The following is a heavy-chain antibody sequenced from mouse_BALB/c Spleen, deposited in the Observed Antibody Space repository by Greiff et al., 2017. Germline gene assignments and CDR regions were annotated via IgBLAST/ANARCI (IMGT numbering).Heavy chain of an antibody. Sequence: EVKLLESGGGLVQPGGSLKLSCAASGFDFSRYWMSWVRQAPGKGLEWIGEINPDSSTINYTPSLKDKFIISRDNAKNTLYLKMSKVRAEDTALYYCARPGLWLRRGYFDYWGQGTTLTVSS. D-gene: IGHD2-2*01. V-gene: IGHV4-1*02. CDR1: GFDFSRYW. CDR2: INPDSSTI. CDR3: ARPGLWLRRGYFDY. J-gene: IGHJ2*01.